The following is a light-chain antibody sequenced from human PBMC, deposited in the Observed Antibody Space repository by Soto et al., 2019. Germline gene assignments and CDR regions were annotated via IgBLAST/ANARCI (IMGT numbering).Light chain of an antibody. CDR1: NSNIGRNA. J-gene: IGLJ1*01. CDR2: SDD. CDR3: ATWDDSLNGFYV. Sequence: QSVLTQPPSASGTPGQRVTISCSGSNSNIGRNAVNWYQQLPGSAPKLLIHSDDQRPSGVPDRFSGSKSGTSASLAISGLRSDDEADYFCATWDDSLNGFYVFGTGTKLTVL. V-gene: IGLV1-44*01.